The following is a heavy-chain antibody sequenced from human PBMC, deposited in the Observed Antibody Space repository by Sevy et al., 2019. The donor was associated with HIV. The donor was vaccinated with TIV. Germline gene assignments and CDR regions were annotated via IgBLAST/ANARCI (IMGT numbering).Heavy chain of an antibody. Sequence: ASVKVSCKVSGYTLTELSMHWVRQAPGKGLEWMGGFDPEDGETIYAQKFQGRVTMTEDTSTDTAYMELSSLRSEDTSVYYCATVGAMIVGRYFDYWGQGTLVTVSS. J-gene: IGHJ4*02. CDR1: GYTLTELS. V-gene: IGHV1-24*01. CDR2: FDPEDGET. CDR3: ATVGAMIVGRYFDY. D-gene: IGHD3-22*01.